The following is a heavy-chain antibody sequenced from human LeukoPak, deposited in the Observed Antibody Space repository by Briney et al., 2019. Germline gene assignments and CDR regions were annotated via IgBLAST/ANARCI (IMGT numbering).Heavy chain of an antibody. J-gene: IGHJ4*02. D-gene: IGHD3-10*01. CDR1: GFTFSSYS. V-gene: IGHV3-21*01. Sequence: GGSLRLSCAASGFTFSSYSMNWVRQASGKGLEWVSSISSSSSYIYYADSVKGRFTISRDNAKNSLYLQMNSLRAEDTAVYYCASRPYGSGSFDYWGQGTLVTVSS. CDR3: ASRPYGSGSFDY. CDR2: ISSSSSYI.